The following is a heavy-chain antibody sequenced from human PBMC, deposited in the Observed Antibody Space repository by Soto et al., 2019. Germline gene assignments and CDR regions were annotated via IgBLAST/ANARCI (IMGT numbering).Heavy chain of an antibody. CDR1: GGTFRSYA. D-gene: IGHD2-21*02. Sequence: ASVKVACKASGGTFRSYAISWVRQAPGQGLEWMGGIIPIFGTANYAQKFQGRVTITADESTSTAYMELSSLRSEDTAVYYCASRVCRGDCYYYYYYGMDVWGQGTTVTV. V-gene: IGHV1-69*13. CDR2: IIPIFGTA. J-gene: IGHJ6*02. CDR3: ASRVCRGDCYYYYYYGMDV.